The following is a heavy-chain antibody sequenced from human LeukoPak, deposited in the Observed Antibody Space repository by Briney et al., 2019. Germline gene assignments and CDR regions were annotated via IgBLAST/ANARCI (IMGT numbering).Heavy chain of an antibody. J-gene: IGHJ4*02. D-gene: IGHD6-6*01. CDR3: ARDRDSSSVDY. Sequence: GGSLRLSCAASGFTFSSYEMNWVRQAPGKGLEWVSYISSSGSTIYYADSVKGRFTISRDNATNSLYLQMNSLRAEDTAVYYCARDRDSSSVDYWGQGTLVTVSS. V-gene: IGHV3-48*03. CDR1: GFTFSSYE. CDR2: ISSSGSTI.